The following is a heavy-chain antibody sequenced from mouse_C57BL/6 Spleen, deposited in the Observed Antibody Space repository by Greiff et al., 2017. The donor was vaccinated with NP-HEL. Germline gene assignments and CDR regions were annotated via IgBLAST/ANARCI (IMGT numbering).Heavy chain of an antibody. Sequence: VQLQQSGAELVKPGASVKISCKASGYAFSSYWMNWVKQRPGKGLEWIGQIYPGDGDTNYNGKFKGKATLTADKSSSTAYMQLSSLTSEDSAVYFCARGSLYGTPYYFDYWGQGTTLTVSS. CDR3: ARGSLYGTPYYFDY. CDR2: IYPGDGDT. J-gene: IGHJ2*01. D-gene: IGHD1-1*01. V-gene: IGHV1-80*01. CDR1: GYAFSSYW.